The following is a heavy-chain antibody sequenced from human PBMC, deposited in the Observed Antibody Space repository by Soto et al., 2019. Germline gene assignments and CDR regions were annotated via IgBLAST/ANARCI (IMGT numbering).Heavy chain of an antibody. CDR3: AKIPASSYSSSPTAY. V-gene: IGHV3-30*18. D-gene: IGHD6-13*01. CDR1: GFTFSSYG. CDR2: ISYDGSNK. J-gene: IGHJ4*02. Sequence: GGSLRLSCAASGFTFSSYGMHWVRQAPGKGLEWVAVISYDGSNKYYADSVKGRFTISRDNSKNTLYLQMNSLRAEDTAVYYCAKIPASSYSSSPTAYWGQGILVTVSS.